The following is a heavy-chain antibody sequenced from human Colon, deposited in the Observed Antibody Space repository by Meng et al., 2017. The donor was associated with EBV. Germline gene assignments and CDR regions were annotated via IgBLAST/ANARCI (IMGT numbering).Heavy chain of an antibody. Sequence: LSREEAGPGLVKPSETLSLTCTVSCGSISISRYYWGWIRQPPGKGLEWIGSIYYNGSTYYNPSLKSRVTISVDTSKNQFSLKLNSVTAADTAVYYCARRRYYYGSGSYHSYYFDYWGQGALVTVSS. V-gene: IGHV4-39*01. CDR2: IYYNGST. CDR1: CGSISISRYY. CDR3: ARRRYYYGSGSYHSYYFDY. J-gene: IGHJ4*02. D-gene: IGHD3-10*01.